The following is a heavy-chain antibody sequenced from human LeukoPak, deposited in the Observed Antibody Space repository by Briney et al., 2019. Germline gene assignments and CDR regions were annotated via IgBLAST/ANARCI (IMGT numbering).Heavy chain of an antibody. CDR1: GYSFVLYG. J-gene: IGHJ4*02. CDR3: ARDENYGIFFNVDY. V-gene: IGHV1-18*03. Sequence: ASVKVSCKASGYSFVLYGISWVRQAPGEGPEWMGWISGSTSDTNYAQKFQGRVTMTADTSSSTAYMELRSLRLDDMAVYYCARDENYGIFFNVDYWGQGTLVTVSS. D-gene: IGHD4-17*01. CDR2: ISGSTSDT.